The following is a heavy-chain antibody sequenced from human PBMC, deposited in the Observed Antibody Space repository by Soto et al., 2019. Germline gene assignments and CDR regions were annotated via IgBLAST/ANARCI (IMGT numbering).Heavy chain of an antibody. CDR2: INHSGNT. V-gene: IGHV4-34*01. CDR3: ARGRGGFDA. Sequence: PSETLSLTCAVYGASLIDNYCNWRRQPPGKGLEWIGEINHSGNTNYNPSLRSRVTISIDTSKNQLSLNLRSVSAADTAVYYCARGRGGFDAWGQGTPVTVSS. CDR1: GASLIDNY. J-gene: IGHJ5*02.